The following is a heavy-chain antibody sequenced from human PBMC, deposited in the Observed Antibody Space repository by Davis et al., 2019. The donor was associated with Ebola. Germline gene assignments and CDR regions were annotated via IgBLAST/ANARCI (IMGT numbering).Heavy chain of an antibody. CDR2: INPNSGGT. D-gene: IGHD6-13*01. V-gene: IGHV1-2*02. J-gene: IGHJ4*02. CDR1: GYTFTGYY. CDR3: ARGGIAAAGTKKFDY. Sequence: ASVQVSCKASGYTFTGYYMHWVRQAPGQGLEWMGWINPNSGGTNYAQKFQGRVTMTRDTSTSTVYMELSSLRSEDTAVYYCARGGIAAAGTKKFDYWGQGTLVTVSS.